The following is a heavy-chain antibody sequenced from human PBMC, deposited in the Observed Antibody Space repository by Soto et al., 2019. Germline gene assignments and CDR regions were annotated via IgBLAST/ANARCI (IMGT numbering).Heavy chain of an antibody. Sequence: PGGSLRLSCAASRLTFRSYGMHWVRQAPGKGLEWVALISYDGSNKYYADSVKGRFTISRDNSKNTLYLQMNSLRAEDTAVYYCAKALEGNYFDYWGQGTLVTVSS. CDR2: ISYDGSNK. CDR1: RLTFRSYG. J-gene: IGHJ4*02. V-gene: IGHV3-30*18. CDR3: AKALEGNYFDY.